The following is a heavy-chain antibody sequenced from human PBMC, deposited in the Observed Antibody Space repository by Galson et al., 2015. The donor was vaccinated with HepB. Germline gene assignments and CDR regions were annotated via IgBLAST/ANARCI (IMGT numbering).Heavy chain of an antibody. Sequence: SLRLSCAASGFTFSDYYMSWIRQAPGKGLEWISYISSSTICTNYADSVKGRFTISRDNVKNSMYLQMNSLRAEDTAVYFCARVADADYGDHSHFDYWGQGTLVTVSS. V-gene: IGHV3-11*06. CDR3: ARVADADYGDHSHFDY. CDR2: ISSSTICT. J-gene: IGHJ4*02. CDR1: GFTFSDYY. D-gene: IGHD4-17*01.